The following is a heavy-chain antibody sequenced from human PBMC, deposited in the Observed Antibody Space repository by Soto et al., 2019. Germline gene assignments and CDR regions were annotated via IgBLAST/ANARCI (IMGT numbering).Heavy chain of an antibody. J-gene: IGHJ3*02. CDR1: GFTIGDYA. V-gene: IGHV3-49*03. CDR2: IRSKAYGGTT. Sequence: GGSLRLSCTASGFTIGDYAMSWFRQAPGKGLEWVGFIRSKAYGGTTEYAASVKGRFTISRDDSKSIAYLQMNSLKTEDTAVYYCTRRPYCSSTSCYNLAFDIWGQGTMVNVSS. CDR3: TRRPYCSSTSCYNLAFDI. D-gene: IGHD2-2*02.